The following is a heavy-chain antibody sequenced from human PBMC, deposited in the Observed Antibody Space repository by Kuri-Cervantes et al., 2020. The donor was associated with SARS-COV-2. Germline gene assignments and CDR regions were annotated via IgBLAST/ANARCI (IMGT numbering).Heavy chain of an antibody. CDR2: ISAYNGNT. D-gene: IGHD4-17*01. CDR3: ARHTRVLTTIHLDY. J-gene: IGHJ4*02. Sequence: ASVKVSCKASGYTFRNYGISWVRQAPGQGLEWMGWISAYNGNTNYAQKLQGRVTMTTDTSTNTAYMELRSLRSDDTAVYYCARHTRVLTTIHLDYWGQGTLVTGSS. V-gene: IGHV1-18*04. CDR1: GYTFRNYG.